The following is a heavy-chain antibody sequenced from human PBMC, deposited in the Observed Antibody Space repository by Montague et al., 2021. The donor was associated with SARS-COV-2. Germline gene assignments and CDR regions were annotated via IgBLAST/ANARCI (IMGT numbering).Heavy chain of an antibody. CDR1: GGSFSGYS. D-gene: IGHD2-2*02. CDR2: IYHSGST. Sequence: SETLSLTCAVYGGSFSGYSWSWIRQPPGKGLEWVGQIYHSGSTNYNPSLKSRVTISVDTSKNQFSLKLSPVTAADTALYYCRVVPAGIPKGPNFYYMDVWGKGTTVTVSS. V-gene: IGHV4-34*01. CDR3: RVVPAGIPKGPNFYYMDV. J-gene: IGHJ6*03.